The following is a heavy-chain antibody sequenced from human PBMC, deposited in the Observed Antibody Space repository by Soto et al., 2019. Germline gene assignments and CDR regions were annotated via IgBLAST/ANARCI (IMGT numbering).Heavy chain of an antibody. CDR1: GYTLTELS. CDR3: AKVQVVTYGFGY. Sequence: ASVKVSCKVSGYTLTELSMHWVRQAPGKGLEWMGGFDPEAGETIYAQKLQGRVTMTDDTSTDTAYMELSSLRSEDTAVYYCAKVQVVTYGFGYWGQGTMVTVS. J-gene: IGHJ4*02. CDR2: FDPEAGET. D-gene: IGHD3-22*01. V-gene: IGHV1-24*01.